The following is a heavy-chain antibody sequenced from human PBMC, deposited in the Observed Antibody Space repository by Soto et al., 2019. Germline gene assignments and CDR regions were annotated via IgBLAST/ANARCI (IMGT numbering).Heavy chain of an antibody. Sequence: GGSLRLSCTASGLTFRNYAMTWVRQAPGRWLEWVSGISGSGSMKYYADSVKGRFTISRDNSKNMLFLQMDSLRDEDTAMYHCAKEAVASEQVPIPGDSWGQGXLVTVYS. CDR3: AKEAVASEQVPIPGDS. D-gene: IGHD2-15*01. CDR2: ISGSGSMK. CDR1: GLTFRNYA. J-gene: IGHJ4*02. V-gene: IGHV3-23*01.